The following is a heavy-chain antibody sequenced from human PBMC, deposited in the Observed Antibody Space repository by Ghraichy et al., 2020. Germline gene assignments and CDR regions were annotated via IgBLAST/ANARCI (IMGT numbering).Heavy chain of an antibody. CDR3: AKEGESSVGYHLDS. J-gene: IGHJ4*02. D-gene: IGHD3-22*01. CDR1: GFTFSSYA. Sequence: LSLTCAASGFTFSSYAMSWVHQAPGKGLEWVSGISAGGGSTYYAASVKGRFTISRDNSKNTLYVQVNSLRADDTAVYYCAKEGESSVGYHLDSWGQGTLVTVSS. V-gene: IGHV3-23*01. CDR2: ISAGGGST.